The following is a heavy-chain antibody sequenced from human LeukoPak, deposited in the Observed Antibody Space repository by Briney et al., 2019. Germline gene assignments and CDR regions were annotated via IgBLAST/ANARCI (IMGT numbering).Heavy chain of an antibody. CDR3: ARRRIGRSTSGYYFDY. D-gene: IGHD2-15*01. CDR2: ISSSSSYI. Sequence: KTGGSLRLSCAASGFTFSSYSMNWVPQAPGKGLEWVSSISSSSSYIYYADSVKGRFTISRDNAKNSLYLQMNSLRAEDTAVYYCARRRIGRSTSGYYFDYWGQGTLVTVSS. CDR1: GFTFSSYS. V-gene: IGHV3-21*01. J-gene: IGHJ4*02.